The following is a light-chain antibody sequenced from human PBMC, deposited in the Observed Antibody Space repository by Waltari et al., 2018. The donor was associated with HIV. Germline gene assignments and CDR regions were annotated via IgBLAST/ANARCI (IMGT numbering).Light chain of an antibody. V-gene: IGLV6-57*02. J-gene: IGLJ3*02. Sequence: NFMLTQPHSVSASPGKTVTISCTGSSGRVARNYVQWYQHRPGSAPTTVIYKEDQRPSGVPDRFSGSINSSSNSASLTISGLKTEDEADYYCQSFHGITAVFGGGTKLTVL. CDR2: KED. CDR1: SGRVARNY. CDR3: QSFHGITAV.